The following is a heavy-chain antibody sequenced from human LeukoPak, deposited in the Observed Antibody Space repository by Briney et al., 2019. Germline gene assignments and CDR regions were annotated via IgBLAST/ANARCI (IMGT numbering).Heavy chain of an antibody. J-gene: IGHJ4*02. CDR2: ILRNSGSI. V-gene: IGHV3-9*01. CDR1: GFTFDDYA. CDR3: VKDGGRDTAAAYY. Sequence: PGGALRLSCAASGFTFDDYAMHWVRQAPGKGLEWVSGILRNSGSIGYADSVKGRFTISRDDAKNSLYLQMSSLRAEDTALYYCVKDGGRDTAAAYYWGQGTLVSVSS. D-gene: IGHD6-13*01.